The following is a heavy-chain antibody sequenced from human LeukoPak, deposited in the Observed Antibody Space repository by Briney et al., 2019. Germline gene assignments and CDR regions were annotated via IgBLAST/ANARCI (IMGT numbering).Heavy chain of an antibody. CDR1: GFTFSDYY. CDR2: ISSIGSHT. CDR3: ARVGSIAAAGTPDY. J-gene: IGHJ4*02. V-gene: IGHV3-11*06. Sequence: PGGSLRLSCAASGFTFSDYYMSWLRQAPGKGLEWVSYISSIGSHTNYADSVKGRFTTSRDNAKNLLSLQVNSLRADDTAVYYCARVGSIAAAGTPDYWGQGTLVTVSS. D-gene: IGHD6-13*01.